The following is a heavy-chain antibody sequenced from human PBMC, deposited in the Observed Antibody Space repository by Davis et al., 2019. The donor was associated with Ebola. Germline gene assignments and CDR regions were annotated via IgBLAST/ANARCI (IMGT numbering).Heavy chain of an antibody. CDR1: GFTVSSNH. V-gene: IGHV3-53*01. D-gene: IGHD3-10*02. Sequence: GESLKISCAASGFTVSSNHMSWVRQAPGKGLEWVSVIYDQSTAYADSVRGRFTISRDNSKNTVYLQLDRLRVEDTATYYCTTSYVGIVYASDVWGQGSKVVVSS. J-gene: IGHJ3*01. CDR2: IYDQST. CDR3: TTSYVGIVYASDV.